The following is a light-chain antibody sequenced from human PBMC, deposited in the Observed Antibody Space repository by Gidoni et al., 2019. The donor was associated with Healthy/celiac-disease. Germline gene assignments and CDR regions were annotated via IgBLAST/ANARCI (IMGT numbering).Light chain of an antibody. CDR2: DAS. V-gene: IGKV3-11*01. J-gene: IGKJ4*01. CDR3: QQRSNWPPALT. CDR1: QSVSSY. Sequence: EIVLTQSPATLSLSPGERATLSCRASQSVSSYLAWYQQKPGQAPRLLIYDASNTATGIPARFSGSGSGTDFTLTISSLEPEAFAFYSCQQRSNWPPALTFGGGTKVEIK.